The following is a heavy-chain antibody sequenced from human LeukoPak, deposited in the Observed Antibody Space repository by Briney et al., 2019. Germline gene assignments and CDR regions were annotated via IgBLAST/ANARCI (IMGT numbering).Heavy chain of an antibody. CDR3: ARASRDGYNQNFDY. CDR1: GYSFFSNYW. D-gene: IGHD5-24*01. Sequence: PGESLKISCKAYGYSFFSNYWIAWVRQMPGKGLEWMGILYPGDSDSRYSPSFQGQVTISADRSISTAYLHWSSLKVSDTAMYYCARASRDGYNQNFDYWGQGTLVTVSS. CDR2: LYPGDSDS. J-gene: IGHJ4*02. V-gene: IGHV5-51*01.